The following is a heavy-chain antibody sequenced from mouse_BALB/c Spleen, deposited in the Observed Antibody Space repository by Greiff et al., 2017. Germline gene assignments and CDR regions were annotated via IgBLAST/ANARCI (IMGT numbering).Heavy chain of an antibody. CDR3: AGGTCGYPAWFAY. CDR1: GFNITDYY. D-gene: IGHD2-14*01. V-gene: IGHV14-1*02. CDR2: IDPENGNT. Sequence: EVQLQQSGAELVRPGALVKLSCKASGFNITDYYMHWVKQRPEQGLEWIGCIDPENGNTIYDPKFQGKASITADKSSNTAYLQLSSLTSEDDSVVYCAGGTCGYPAWFAYWGQGTLVTVSA. J-gene: IGHJ3*01.